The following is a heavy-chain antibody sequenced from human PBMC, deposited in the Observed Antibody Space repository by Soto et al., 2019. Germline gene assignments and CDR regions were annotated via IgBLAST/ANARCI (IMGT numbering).Heavy chain of an antibody. Sequence: EVQLAESGGGLVQPGGSLSLSCTGSGFTFSNYDMHWVRQVTGKGLEWVSGITTAGETYYHGSVKGRFTISREKAKNSLYLQMTSLSAGDTAVYYCARELHGGSYGMDVWGQGTTVTVSS. CDR1: GFTFSNYD. V-gene: IGHV3-13*01. CDR3: ARELHGGSYGMDV. J-gene: IGHJ6*02. CDR2: ITTAGET.